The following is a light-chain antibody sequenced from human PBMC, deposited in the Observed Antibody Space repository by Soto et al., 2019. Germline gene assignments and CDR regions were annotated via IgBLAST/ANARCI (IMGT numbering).Light chain of an antibody. J-gene: IGKJ5*01. CDR3: KKYYNWQIN. CDR1: QSVTSSY. Sequence: DILLTQSPGTLSLSPVERSTVSCRASQSVTSSYLAWFQQKPGQAPRLLIYDASNRATGIQARFSGSGSGTEFTITIRSMQYEDFAVYYCKKYYNWQINCGQGQRLEIK. V-gene: IGKV3-15*01. CDR2: DAS.